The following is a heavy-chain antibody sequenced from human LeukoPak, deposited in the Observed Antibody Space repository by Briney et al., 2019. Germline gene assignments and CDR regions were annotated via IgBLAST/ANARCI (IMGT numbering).Heavy chain of an antibody. Sequence: ASEKVSCKASGGTFSSYAITWVRQAPGQGLEWMGRIIPILGIANYAQKFQGRVTITADKFTSTAYMELSSLRSEDTAVYYCAREGYSSSRNWFDPWGQGTLVTVSS. D-gene: IGHD6-13*01. J-gene: IGHJ5*02. CDR1: GGTFSSYA. CDR3: AREGYSSSRNWFDP. CDR2: IIPILGIA. V-gene: IGHV1-69*04.